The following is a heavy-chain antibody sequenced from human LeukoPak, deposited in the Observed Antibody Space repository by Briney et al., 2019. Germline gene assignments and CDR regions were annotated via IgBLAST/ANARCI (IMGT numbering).Heavy chain of an antibody. D-gene: IGHD3-22*01. CDR2: FDPEDGET. J-gene: IGHJ4*02. V-gene: IGHV1-24*01. CDR1: GYTLTELS. CDR3: ATDLNYYDSSGYVFDY. Sequence: GASVKVSCKVSGYTLTELSMHWVRQAPGKGLEWMGGFDPEDGETIYAQKFQGRVTMTEDASTDTAYMELSSLRSEDTAVYYCATDLNYYDSSGYVFDYWGQGTLVTVPS.